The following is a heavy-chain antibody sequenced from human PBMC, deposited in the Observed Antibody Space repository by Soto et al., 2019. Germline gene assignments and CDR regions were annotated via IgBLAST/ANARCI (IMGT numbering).Heavy chain of an antibody. D-gene: IGHD3-10*01. CDR3: ARSMTENYYGSGSYYTSGVYYYYGMDV. J-gene: IGHJ6*02. V-gene: IGHV3-74*01. CDR2: ISSDGSST. CDR1: GFTFSGYL. Sequence: GGSLRLSCAASGFTFSGYLMHWVRQGPGKGLVWVSRISSDGSSTDYADSVKGRFTISRDNSKNTLYLQMNSLRAEDTAVYYCARSMTENYYGSGSYYTSGVYYYYGMDVWGQGTTVTVSS.